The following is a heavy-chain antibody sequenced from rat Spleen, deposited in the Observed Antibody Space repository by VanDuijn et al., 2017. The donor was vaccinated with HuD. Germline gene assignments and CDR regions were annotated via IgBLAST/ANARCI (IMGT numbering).Heavy chain of an antibody. CDR3: ATGLH. CDR2: SKYDGSSI. D-gene: IGHD1-3*01. CDR1: GFGGVDKG. Sequence: EVQLVESDGGVVQPGRGVKLSCAAGGFGGVDKGRAWCRDAPMKGLEWVATSKYDGSSIDYRDSVKGRFTISRDNAMSTLDLQMDSLRSEDTATYNCATGLHWGQGVMVTVSS. V-gene: IGHV5-29*01. J-gene: IGHJ2*01.